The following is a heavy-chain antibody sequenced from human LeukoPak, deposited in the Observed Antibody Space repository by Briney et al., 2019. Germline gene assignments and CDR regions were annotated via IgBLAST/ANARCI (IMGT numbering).Heavy chain of an antibody. CDR2: IKTDGSTT. D-gene: IGHD6-19*01. CDR1: GFTFSNYW. CDR3: VRGYNSGHDY. Sequence: PGGSLRLSCAVSGFTFSNYWMHWVRQAPGKRLVWVSRIKTDGSTTNYADSVKGRFTIPRDNCKNMAYVQMNSLRAEDTAVCDCVRGYNSGHDYWGQGTLGTVSS. J-gene: IGHJ4*02. V-gene: IGHV3-74*01.